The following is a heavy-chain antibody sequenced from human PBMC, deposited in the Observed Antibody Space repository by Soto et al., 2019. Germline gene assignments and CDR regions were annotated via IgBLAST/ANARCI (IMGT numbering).Heavy chain of an antibody. V-gene: IGHV1-8*01. D-gene: IGHD3-22*01. J-gene: IGHJ4*02. CDR3: ARLTLAQDSSGYHIFDY. CDR2: MNPTSGNS. CDR1: GYTFTSYD. Sequence: ASVKVSCKASGYTFTSYDINWVRQAPGHGLEWVGWMNPTSGNSGYAQKFQGRVTMTMSTSISTTYLELSSLTSEDTAVFYCARLTLAQDSSGYHIFDYWGLGTLVTVSS.